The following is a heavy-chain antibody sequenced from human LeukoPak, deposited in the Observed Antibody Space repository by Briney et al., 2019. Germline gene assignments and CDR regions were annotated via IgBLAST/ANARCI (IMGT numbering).Heavy chain of an antibody. J-gene: IGHJ4*02. Sequence: PGGSLRLSCAASGFTFGTYWMHWVREAPGKGPVWVSRINSDGSTTTYADSVKGRFTISRDNAKNSLHLQMNSLRPEDTAFYYCAKTPARDGFNYFDYWGQGSPVTVSS. D-gene: IGHD5-12*01. CDR1: GFTFGTYW. CDR3: AKTPARDGFNYFDY. CDR2: INSDGSTT. V-gene: IGHV3-74*01.